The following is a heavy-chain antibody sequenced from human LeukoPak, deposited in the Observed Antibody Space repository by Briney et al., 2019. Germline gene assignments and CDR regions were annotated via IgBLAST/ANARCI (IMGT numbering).Heavy chain of an antibody. CDR2: IRYDGSNK. Sequence: PGGSLRLSCAASGFTFNNYGMHWVRQAPGKGLEWEAFIRYDGSNKYYADSVKGRFTISRDNSKNTLYLQMNSLRAEDTAVYYCAKLLYWYIDLWGRGTLVTVSS. CDR3: AKLLYWYIDL. D-gene: IGHD2-15*01. V-gene: IGHV3-30*02. J-gene: IGHJ2*01. CDR1: GFTFNNYG.